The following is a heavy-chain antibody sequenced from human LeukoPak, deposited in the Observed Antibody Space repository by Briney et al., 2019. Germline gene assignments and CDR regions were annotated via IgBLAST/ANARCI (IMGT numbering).Heavy chain of an antibody. J-gene: IGHJ6*03. CDR3: ARLEPYYYYYMDV. CDR2: INPNSGGT. V-gene: IGHV1-2*02. CDR1: GYTFTDYY. Sequence: ASVKVSCKASGYTFTDYYMHWVRQAPGQGLEWMGWINPNSGGTSYAQKFQGRVTMTRDTSISTAFMDLSRLRSDGTAVYYCARLEPYYYYYMDVWGKGTTVTVSS.